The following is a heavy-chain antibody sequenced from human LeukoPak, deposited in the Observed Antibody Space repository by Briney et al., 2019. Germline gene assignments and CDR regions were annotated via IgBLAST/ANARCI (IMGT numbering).Heavy chain of an antibody. Sequence: SETLSLTCAVYGGSFSGYYWRWISQPPGKGLEWSGEINHSGSTNYNPSLKSRVTISVDTSKNQFSLKLSSVTAADTAVYYCARGFPGRRYYGSGSYYYWGQGTLVTVSS. V-gene: IGHV4-34*01. CDR3: ARGFPGRRYYGSGSYYY. J-gene: IGHJ4*02. D-gene: IGHD3-10*01. CDR2: INHSGST. CDR1: GGSFSGYY.